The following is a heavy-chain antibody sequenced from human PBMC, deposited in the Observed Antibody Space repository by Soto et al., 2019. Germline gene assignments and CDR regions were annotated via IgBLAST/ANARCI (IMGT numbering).Heavy chain of an antibody. Sequence: VQAGGSLRLSCAASGFTFSSYAMSWVRQAPGKGLEWVSAISGSGGSTYYADSVKGRFTISRDNSENMVYLQMNSLRAEDTAVYYCAKDRTITMIVVPHAFDIWGQGTMVTVSS. J-gene: IGHJ3*02. CDR3: AKDRTITMIVVPHAFDI. CDR1: GFTFSSYA. D-gene: IGHD3-22*01. CDR2: ISGSGGST. V-gene: IGHV3-23*01.